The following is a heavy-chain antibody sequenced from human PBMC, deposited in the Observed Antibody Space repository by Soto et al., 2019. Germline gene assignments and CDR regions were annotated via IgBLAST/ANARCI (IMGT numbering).Heavy chain of an antibody. CDR3: ARSYSRYCSGGCCYSYYYYYRDV. V-gene: IGHV4-59*01. J-gene: IGHJ6*03. CDR1: GGSISSYY. CDR2: IYYSGST. D-gene: IGHD2-15*01. Sequence: QVQLQESGPGLVKPSETLSLTCTVSGGSISSYYWSWIRQPPGKGLEWIGYIYYSGSTNYNPSLKSRVTLSVDTSKNQFFLKLCCGNTADTAVYYCARSYSRYCSGGCCYSYYYYYRDVWGKGTTVTVSS.